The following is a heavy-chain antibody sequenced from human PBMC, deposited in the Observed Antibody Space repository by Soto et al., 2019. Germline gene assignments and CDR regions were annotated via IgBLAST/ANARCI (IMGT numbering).Heavy chain of an antibody. D-gene: IGHD1-26*01. CDR1: GGTFSSYA. CDR3: ARVFVGATDYNYGMDV. V-gene: IGHV1-69*13. J-gene: IGHJ6*02. Sequence: SVKVSCKASGGTFSSYAISWVRQAPGQGLEWMGGIIPIFGTANYAQKFQGRVTITADESTSTAYMELSSLRSEDTAVYYCARVFVGATDYNYGMDVWGQGTTVTVSS. CDR2: IIPIFGTA.